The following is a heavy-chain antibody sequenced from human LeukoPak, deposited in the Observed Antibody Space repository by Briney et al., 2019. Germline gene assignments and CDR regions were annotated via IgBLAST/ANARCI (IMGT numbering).Heavy chain of an antibody. CDR3: ARDPPPHYYDSSGYFSDI. Sequence: PGGSLRLSCAASGFTFSSYSMNWVRQAPGKGLEWVSSISSSSSYIYYADSVKGRFTISRANAKNSLYLQMTSLRAEDTAVYYCARDPPPHYYDSSGYFSDIWGQGTMVTVSS. CDR2: ISSSSSYI. J-gene: IGHJ3*02. CDR1: GFTFSSYS. D-gene: IGHD3-22*01. V-gene: IGHV3-21*01.